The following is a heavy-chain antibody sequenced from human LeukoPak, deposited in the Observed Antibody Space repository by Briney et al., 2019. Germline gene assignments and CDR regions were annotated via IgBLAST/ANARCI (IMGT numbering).Heavy chain of an antibody. V-gene: IGHV4-59*12. CDR2: IYYSGST. D-gene: IGHD3-22*01. J-gene: IGHJ4*02. CDR3: ASEKSDYYDSSGIFIDY. CDR1: GGSISSYH. Sequence: SETLSLTCTVSGGSISSYHWSWIRQPPGKGLEWIGYIYYSGSTNYNPSLKSRVTISVDKSKNQFSLKLSSVTAADTAVYYCASEKSDYYDSSGIFIDYWGQGTLVTVSS.